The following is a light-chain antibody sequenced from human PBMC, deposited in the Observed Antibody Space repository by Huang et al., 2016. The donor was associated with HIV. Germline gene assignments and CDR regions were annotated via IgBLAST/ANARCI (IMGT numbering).Light chain of an antibody. CDR3: QQYNKWPPLT. Sequence: EVVMTQSPATLSMSPGERATLSCRASQSISNNLAWYQQKPGQAPRLLIHGASTRATGIAARCSGTGSGTEFTLSINSLQSEDFAVYYCQQYNKWPPLTFGGGTKVEI. V-gene: IGKV3-15*01. CDR1: QSISNN. J-gene: IGKJ4*01. CDR2: GAS.